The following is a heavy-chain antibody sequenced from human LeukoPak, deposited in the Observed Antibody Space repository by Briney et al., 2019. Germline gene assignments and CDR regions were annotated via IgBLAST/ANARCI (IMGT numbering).Heavy chain of an antibody. CDR3: AKDSIAAAGTPDY. J-gene: IGHJ4*02. CDR1: GLTFDDYA. V-gene: IGHV3-9*01. D-gene: IGHD6-13*01. Sequence: GGSLRLSCAASGLTFDDYAMHWVRHAPGKGLEWVSGISWNSGSIGYADSVKGRFTISRDNAKNSLYLQMNSLRAEDTALYYCAKDSIAAAGTPDYWGQGTLVTVSS. CDR2: ISWNSGSI.